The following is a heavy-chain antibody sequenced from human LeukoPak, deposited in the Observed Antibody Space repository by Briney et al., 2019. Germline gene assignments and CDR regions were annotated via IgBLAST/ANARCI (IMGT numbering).Heavy chain of an antibody. CDR2: IKSKTDGGTT. CDR3: TTVNGAVFDF. V-gene: IGHV3-15*01. Sequence: GGSLRLSCAASGFTLSNAWMSWVRQGPGKGLEWVGRIKSKTDGGTTDYAAPVKGRFIISRDDSKNTLYLQMNSLKTEDAAVYFCTTVNGAVFDFWAQGTMFTVSS. CDR1: GFTLSNAW. D-gene: IGHD2-21*01. J-gene: IGHJ3*01.